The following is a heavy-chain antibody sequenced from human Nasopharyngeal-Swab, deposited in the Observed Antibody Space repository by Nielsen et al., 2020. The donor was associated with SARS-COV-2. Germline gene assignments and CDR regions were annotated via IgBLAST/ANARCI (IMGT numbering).Heavy chain of an antibody. J-gene: IGHJ4*02. CDR2: INAGNGNT. Sequence: SVKVSCKASGYTFSSHGMHWVRQAPGQSLEWMGWINAGNGNTKYSQKFQGRVTITRDTSASTAYMELSSLRSEDTAVYYCARLESGYYPDYWGQGTLVTVSS. CDR1: GYTFSSHG. D-gene: IGHD3-22*01. CDR3: ARLESGYYPDY. V-gene: IGHV1-3*01.